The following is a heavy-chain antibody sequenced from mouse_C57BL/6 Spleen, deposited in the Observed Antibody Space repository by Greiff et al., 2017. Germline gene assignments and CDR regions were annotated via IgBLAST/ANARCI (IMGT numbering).Heavy chain of an antibody. V-gene: IGHV1-80*01. D-gene: IGHD1-1*01. Sequence: QVQLQQSGAELVKPGASVKISCKASGYAFSSYWMNWVKQRPGKGLEWIGQIYPGDGDTNYNGKFKGKATLTADKSSSTAYMQLSSLTSEDSAVYFCARGGGELLRYPFAYWGQGTLVTVSA. J-gene: IGHJ3*01. CDR1: GYAFSSYW. CDR3: ARGGGELLRYPFAY. CDR2: IYPGDGDT.